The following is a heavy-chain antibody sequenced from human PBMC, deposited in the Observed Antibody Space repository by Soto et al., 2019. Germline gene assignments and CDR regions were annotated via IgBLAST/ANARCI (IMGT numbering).Heavy chain of an antibody. D-gene: IGHD2-2*02. CDR1: GGTFSSYA. J-gene: IGHJ5*02. CDR3: ARNMGYCSSTSCYTGGWFDH. CDR2: IIPIFGTA. Sequence: QVQLVQSGAEVKKPGSSVKVSCKASGGTFSSYAISWVRQAPGQGLEWMGGIIPIFGTANYAQKFQGRVTITADKSTSTADMELSSQRSEDTDVYYCARNMGYCSSTSCYTGGWFDHWGQGPLVTVSS. V-gene: IGHV1-69*06.